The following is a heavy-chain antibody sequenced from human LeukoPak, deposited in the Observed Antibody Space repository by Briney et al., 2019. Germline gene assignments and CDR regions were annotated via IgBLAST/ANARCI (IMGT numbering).Heavy chain of an antibody. CDR2: IYHSGST. D-gene: IGHD3-3*01. V-gene: IGHV4-38-2*01. CDR1: GYSISSGYY. J-gene: IGHJ4*02. CDR3: ARQGGTIFGVVIRDFDY. Sequence: SETLSLTCAVSGYSISSGYYWGWIRQPPGKGLEWIGSIYHSGSTYYNPSLKSRVTISVDTSKNQFYLKLSSVTAADTAVYYCARQGGTIFGVVIRDFDYWGQGTLVTVSS.